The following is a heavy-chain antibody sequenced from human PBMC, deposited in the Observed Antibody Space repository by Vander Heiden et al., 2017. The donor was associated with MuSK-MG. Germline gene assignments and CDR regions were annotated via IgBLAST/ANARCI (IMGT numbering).Heavy chain of an antibody. CDR1: GGSFSGYY. Sequence: QVQLQQWGAGLLKPSETLSLTCAVYGGSFSGYYGNWIRQPPGKGLEWIGEINHSGRTNYNPSLKSRVTISVDTSKNQFSLKLSSVTAADTAVYYCARTLKTSIAAAGNDYWGQGTLVTVSS. CDR3: ARTLKTSIAAAGNDY. J-gene: IGHJ4*02. CDR2: INHSGRT. V-gene: IGHV4-34*01. D-gene: IGHD6-13*01.